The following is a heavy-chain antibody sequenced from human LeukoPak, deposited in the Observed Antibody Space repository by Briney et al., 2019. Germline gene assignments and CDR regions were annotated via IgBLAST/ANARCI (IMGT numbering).Heavy chain of an antibody. V-gene: IGHV4-59*01. CDR2: IYYSGST. D-gene: IGHD3-10*01. Sequence: PSETLSLTCTVSGGSISRYYWSWIRQPPGKGLEGIGYIYYSGSTNYKPSLKSRVTISVDTSKNQFSLKLSSVTAADTAVYYCARVEALLWFGELSSDAFDIWGQGTILTVSS. CDR1: GGSISRYY. CDR3: ARVEALLWFGELSSDAFDI. J-gene: IGHJ3*02.